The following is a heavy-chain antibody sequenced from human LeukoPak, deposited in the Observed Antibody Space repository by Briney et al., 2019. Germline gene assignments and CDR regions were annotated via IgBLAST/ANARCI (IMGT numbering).Heavy chain of an antibody. D-gene: IGHD2-2*01. V-gene: IGHV3-23*01. CDR1: GFTFSSYA. Sequence: HPGGSLRLSCAASGFTFSSYAMSWVRQAPGKALEWVSAISGSGGSTYYADSVKGRFTISRDNSKNTLYLQMNSLRAEDTAVYYCAKDSPAHSNYFDYWGQGTLVTVSS. CDR3: AKDSPAHSNYFDY. CDR2: ISGSGGST. J-gene: IGHJ4*02.